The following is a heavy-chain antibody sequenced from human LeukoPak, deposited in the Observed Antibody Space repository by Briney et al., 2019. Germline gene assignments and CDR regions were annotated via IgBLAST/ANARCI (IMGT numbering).Heavy chain of an antibody. CDR2: IRGNSGSI. J-gene: IGHJ4*02. D-gene: IGHD6-19*01. V-gene: IGHV3-9*01. Sequence: PGWSLRLSCAASGFTFDDYAMHLLRQAPGKGLEWVSGIRGNSGSIGYADSLKGQFTIHRDNAKISLYLQMNSLSAEDTALYYFSKDIDSGWLWAQGTLVSVLS. CDR3: SKDIDSGWL. CDR1: GFTFDDYA.